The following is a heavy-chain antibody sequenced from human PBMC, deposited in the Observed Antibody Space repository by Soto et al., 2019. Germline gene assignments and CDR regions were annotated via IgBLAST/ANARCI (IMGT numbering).Heavy chain of an antibody. CDR3: ARASGSRAFDN. Sequence: EVQLVESGGSLIPPGGSLRLSCAASGFTVSTNYVSWVRQAPGKGLEWVSVIYSGGNTYYADSVKGRFTISRDSSKNTVDLQMNSLRAEDTAVYFCARASGSRAFDNWGQGTLVTVSS. J-gene: IGHJ4*02. CDR2: IYSGGNT. V-gene: IGHV3-53*01. CDR1: GFTVSTNY. D-gene: IGHD1-26*01.